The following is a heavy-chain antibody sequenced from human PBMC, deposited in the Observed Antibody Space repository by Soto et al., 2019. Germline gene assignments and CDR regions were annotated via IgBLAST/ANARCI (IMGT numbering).Heavy chain of an antibody. CDR3: ARGTRSTLMTMAHFDY. D-gene: IGHD1-1*01. CDR1: GFTFSSFW. Sequence: GGSLRLSCAVSGFTFSSFWMHWVRQAPGEGLVWVSRINTDGSSTSYADSVKGRFTISRDNAKNTLYLQMNSLRVADTAVYYCARGTRSTLMTMAHFDYWGQGTLVTVSS. V-gene: IGHV3-74*01. CDR2: INTDGSST. J-gene: IGHJ4*02.